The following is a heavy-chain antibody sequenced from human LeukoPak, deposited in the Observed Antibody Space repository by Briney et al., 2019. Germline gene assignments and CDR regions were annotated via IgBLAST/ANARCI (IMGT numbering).Heavy chain of an antibody. J-gene: IGHJ4*02. D-gene: IGHD2-21*02. Sequence: GGSLRLSCAASGFTVSSNYMSWVRQAPGKGLEWVSVIYSGGSTYYADSVKGRFTISRDNSKNTPYLQMNSLRAEDTAVYYCARAYCGGDCYFPYYFDYWGQGTLVTVSS. V-gene: IGHV3-66*01. CDR3: ARAYCGGDCYFPYYFDY. CDR1: GFTVSSNY. CDR2: IYSGGST.